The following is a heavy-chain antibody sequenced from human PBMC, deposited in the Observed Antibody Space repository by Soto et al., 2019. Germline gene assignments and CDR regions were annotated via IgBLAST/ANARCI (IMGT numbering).Heavy chain of an antibody. CDR1: GFTFSSYA. Sequence: GGSLRLSCAASGFTFSSYAMIWVRQAPGKGLEWVSAISGSGGSTYYADSVKGRFTISRDNSKNTLYLQMNSLRAEDTAVYYCAKDSRLYSSSSDYFDYWVQGTLVTVSS. D-gene: IGHD6-6*01. V-gene: IGHV3-23*01. CDR2: ISGSGGST. CDR3: AKDSRLYSSSSDYFDY. J-gene: IGHJ4*02.